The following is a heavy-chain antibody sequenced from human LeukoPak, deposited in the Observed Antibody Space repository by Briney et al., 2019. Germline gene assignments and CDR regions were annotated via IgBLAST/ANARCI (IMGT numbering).Heavy chain of an antibody. CDR3: ARDATAIFGVVITNWFDP. D-gene: IGHD3-3*01. CDR1: GGSISSYY. Sequence: PSETLSLTCTVSGGSISSYYWSWIRQPAGKGLEWIGRIYTSGSTNYNPSLKSRVTMSVDTSKNQFSLKLSSVTAADTAVYYCARDATAIFGVVITNWFDPWGQGTLVTVSS. CDR2: IYTSGST. V-gene: IGHV4-4*07. J-gene: IGHJ5*02.